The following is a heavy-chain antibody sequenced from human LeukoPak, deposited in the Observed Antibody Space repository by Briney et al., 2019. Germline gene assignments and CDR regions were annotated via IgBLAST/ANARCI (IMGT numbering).Heavy chain of an antibody. J-gene: IGHJ4*02. D-gene: IGHD5-12*01. CDR3: ATNLYGGYGDEGGY. CDR2: IITIFGTA. CDR1: GGTFSSYA. Sequence: SVKVSCKASGGTFSSYAISWVRQAPGQGLEWMGRIITIFGTANYAQKFQGRVTITTDESTSTAYMELSSLRSEDTAVYYCATNLYGGYGDEGGYWGQGTLVTVSS. V-gene: IGHV1-69*05.